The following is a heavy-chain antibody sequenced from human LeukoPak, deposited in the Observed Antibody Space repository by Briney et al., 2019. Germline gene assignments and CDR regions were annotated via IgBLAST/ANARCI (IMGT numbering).Heavy chain of an antibody. CDR2: INSDGSTT. D-gene: IGHD2-21*02. CDR3: ARGIVVVTAIPYFDY. J-gene: IGHJ4*02. CDR1: GFTFSSYW. Sequence: GGSLRLSCAASGFTFSSYWMHWVRQAPGKGLVWVSRINSDGSTTNYADSVKGRFTISRDNAKNTLYLQLNSLGAEDTAVYYCARGIVVVTAIPYFDYWGQGTLVTVSS. V-gene: IGHV3-74*01.